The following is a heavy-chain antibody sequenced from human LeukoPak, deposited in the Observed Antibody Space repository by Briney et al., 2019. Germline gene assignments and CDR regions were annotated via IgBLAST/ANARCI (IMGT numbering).Heavy chain of an antibody. CDR2: ITGDGTTT. CDR3: AKMQGYFDY. J-gene: IGHJ4*02. V-gene: IGHV3-23*01. Sequence: PGGSLRLSCEASGLTFSSYGMSWVRQAPGKGLQWVSAITGDGTTTYYADSGKGRFTISRDNSKNMLYLQMSSLRAEDTALYYCAKMQGYFDYWGQGTLVPVSS. CDR1: GLTFSSYG.